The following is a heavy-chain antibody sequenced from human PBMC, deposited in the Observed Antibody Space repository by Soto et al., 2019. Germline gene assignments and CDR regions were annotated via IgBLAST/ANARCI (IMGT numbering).Heavy chain of an antibody. CDR2: ISAYNGNT. CDR1: GYTFTSYG. Sequence: ASVKVSCKASGYTFTSYGISWVRQAPGQGLEWMGWISAYNGNTNYAQKLQGRVTMTTDTSTSTAYMELRSLRSDDTAVYYCARVGKRTPSSWVTWFDPWGQATLVTVS. J-gene: IGHJ5*02. V-gene: IGHV1-18*01. D-gene: IGHD6-13*01. CDR3: ARVGKRTPSSWVTWFDP.